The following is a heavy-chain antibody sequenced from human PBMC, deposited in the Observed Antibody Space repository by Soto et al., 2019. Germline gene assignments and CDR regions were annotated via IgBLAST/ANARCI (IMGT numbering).Heavy chain of an antibody. CDR1: GFTFSSSW. CDR3: SRDPGFGAIDY. Sequence: VGSLRLSGAASGFTFSSSWMAWVRQAPGKGLEWVALINPDGSVASYVGSVRGRFIISRDNAQNSLYLQMNSVSAEDTAVYYCSRDPGFGAIDYWGQGTLVTVSS. J-gene: IGHJ4*02. D-gene: IGHD3-10*01. V-gene: IGHV3-7*01. CDR2: INPDGSVA.